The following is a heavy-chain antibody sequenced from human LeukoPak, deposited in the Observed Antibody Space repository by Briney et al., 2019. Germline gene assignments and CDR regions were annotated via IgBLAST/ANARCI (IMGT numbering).Heavy chain of an antibody. Sequence: SETLSLTCAVYGGSFSGYYWSWIRQPPGKGLEWIGEINHSGSTNYNPSLKSRVTISVDTSKNQFSLKLSSVTAADTAVYYCASGGGRRQQLVRFDPWGQGTLVTVSS. V-gene: IGHV4-34*01. CDR3: ASGGGRRQQLVRFDP. J-gene: IGHJ5*02. CDR2: INHSGST. CDR1: GGSFSGYY. D-gene: IGHD6-13*01.